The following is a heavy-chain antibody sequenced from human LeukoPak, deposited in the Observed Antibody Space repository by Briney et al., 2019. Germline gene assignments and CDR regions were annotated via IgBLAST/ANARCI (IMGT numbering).Heavy chain of an antibody. CDR1: GLTFSIYT. Sequence: GGSLRLSCAASGLTFSIYTMNWVRQAPGKGLEWVSYISSSSSTIYYADSVKGRFTISRDNAKNSLYLQMNSLRAEDTAVYYCARVSRFDPWGQGTLVTASS. J-gene: IGHJ5*02. CDR2: ISSSSSTI. CDR3: ARVSRFDP. V-gene: IGHV3-48*01.